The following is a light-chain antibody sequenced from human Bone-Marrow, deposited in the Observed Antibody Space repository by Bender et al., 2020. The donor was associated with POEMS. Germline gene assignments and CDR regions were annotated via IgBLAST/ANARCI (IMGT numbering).Light chain of an antibody. J-gene: IGLJ1*01. CDR3: NSYTSSTLYV. V-gene: IGLV2-14*01. CDR1: SSDVGAYNY. CDR2: EVT. Sequence: QSALTQPASVSGSPGQSITISCTGASSDVGAYNYVSWYQQHPGKAPKVIIYEVTNRPSGVPDRFSGSKSGNTASLTISGLQAEDEADYYCNSYTSSTLYVFGTGTKVTVL.